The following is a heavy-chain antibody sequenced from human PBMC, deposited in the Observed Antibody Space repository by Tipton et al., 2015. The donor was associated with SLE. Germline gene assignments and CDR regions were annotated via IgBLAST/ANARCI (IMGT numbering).Heavy chain of an antibody. V-gene: IGHV4-34*01. D-gene: IGHD4-17*01. CDR3: ATIGDSDDYGYFQH. CDR2: ITQRGST. J-gene: IGHJ1*01. CDR1: GESLSGYS. Sequence: TLSLTCAVYGESLSGYSWSWIRQPPGKGLEWIGEITQRGSTNYIASLKSRVTISEDTSKNLISLNLRSVTAADTAVYYCATIGDSDDYGYFQHWGQGTLVTVPS.